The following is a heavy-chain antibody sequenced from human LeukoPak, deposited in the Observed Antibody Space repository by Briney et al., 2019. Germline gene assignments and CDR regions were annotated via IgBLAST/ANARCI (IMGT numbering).Heavy chain of an antibody. J-gene: IGHJ6*02. CDR2: INPSGGST. CDR1: GYTFTSYY. Sequence: ASVKVSCKASGYTFTSYYMHWVRQAPGQGLEWMGIINPSGGSTSYAQKFQGRATMTRDTSTSTVYMELSSLRSEDTAVYYCASRGDYYDILTGYGYGMDVWGQGTTVTVSS. CDR3: ASRGDYYDILTGYGYGMDV. V-gene: IGHV1-46*01. D-gene: IGHD3-9*01.